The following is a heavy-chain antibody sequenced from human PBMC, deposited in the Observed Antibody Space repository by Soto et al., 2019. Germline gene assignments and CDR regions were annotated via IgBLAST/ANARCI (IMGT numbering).Heavy chain of an antibody. V-gene: IGHV4-31*02. CDR1: GASTVSHYH. Sequence: QVQLQESGPGLVKPSQTLSLTCSVSGASTVSHYHWTWIRHPPGKGLEWMGYIFNSGTTFYNPSLTSRLYISMDTSGNHFSLELRSVTSADTAVYYCALALGPTTGLDYCGQGTLVTVSS. D-gene: IGHD1-26*01. CDR2: IFNSGTT. CDR3: ALALGPTTGLDY. J-gene: IGHJ4*02.